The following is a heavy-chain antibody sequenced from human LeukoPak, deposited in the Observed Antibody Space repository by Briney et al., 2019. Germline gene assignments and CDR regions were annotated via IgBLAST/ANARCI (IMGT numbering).Heavy chain of an antibody. D-gene: IGHD1-26*01. Sequence: ASVKVSCKASGYTFTSNAMNWVRQAPGQGLEWMGWINTNTGNPTYAQGFTGRFVFSLDTSVSTAYLQISSLKAEDTAVYYCARDSDSGSYNWFDPWGQGTLVTVSS. CDR1: GYTFTSNA. CDR2: INTNTGNP. J-gene: IGHJ5*02. V-gene: IGHV7-4-1*02. CDR3: ARDSDSGSYNWFDP.